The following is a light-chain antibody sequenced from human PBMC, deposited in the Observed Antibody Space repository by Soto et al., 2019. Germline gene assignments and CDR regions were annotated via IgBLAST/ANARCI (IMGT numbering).Light chain of an antibody. CDR1: ESISSG. V-gene: IGKV1-5*03. CDR3: QQYNAYSRR. J-gene: IGKJ1*01. CDR2: KAS. Sequence: DIQMTQSPSTLSASVGDRVTITCRASESISSGLAWYQQKPGKAPNLLIYKASTLESGVPSRFSGSGSGTEFTLTISSLQPYDFETYSCQQYNAYSRRFGQGTKVEI.